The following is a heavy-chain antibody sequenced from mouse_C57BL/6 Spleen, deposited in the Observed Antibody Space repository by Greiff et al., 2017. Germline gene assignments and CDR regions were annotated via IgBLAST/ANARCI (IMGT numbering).Heavy chain of an antibody. CDR1: GYTFTDYN. Sequence: DVQLQESGPELVKPGASVKMSCKASGYTFTDYNMHWVKQSHGKSLEWIGYINPNNGGTSYNQKFKGKATLTVNKSSSTAYMELRSLTSEDSAVYYCARKGYYYGSSYWYFDVWGTGTTVTVSS. D-gene: IGHD1-1*01. V-gene: IGHV1-22*01. CDR2: INPNNGGT. J-gene: IGHJ1*03. CDR3: ARKGYYYGSSYWYFDV.